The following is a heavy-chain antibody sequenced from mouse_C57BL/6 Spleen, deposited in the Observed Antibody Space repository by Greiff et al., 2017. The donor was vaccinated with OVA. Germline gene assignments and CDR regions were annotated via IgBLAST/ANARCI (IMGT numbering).Heavy chain of an antibody. CDR3: ARDERD. CDR2: ISYDGSN. V-gene: IGHV3-6*01. J-gene: IGHJ3*01. CDR1: GYSITSGYY. Sequence: VQLQQSGPGLVKPSQSLSLTCSVTGYSITSGYYWNWIRQFPGNKLEWMGYISYDGSNNYNPSLKNRISITRDTSKNQFFLKLNSVTTEDTATYYCARDERDWGQGTLVTVSA.